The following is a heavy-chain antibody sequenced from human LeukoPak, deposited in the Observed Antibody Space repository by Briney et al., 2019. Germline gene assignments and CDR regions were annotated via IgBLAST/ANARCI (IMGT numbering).Heavy chain of an antibody. CDR1: GFTFSSYW. CDR3: AKGKGLSRVATIYYFDY. V-gene: IGHV3-7*01. D-gene: IGHD5-12*01. CDR2: IKQDGSEK. Sequence: PGGSLRLSCAASGFTFSSYWMSWVRQAPGKGLEWVANIKQDGSEKYYVDSVKGRFTISRDNAKNSLYLQMNSLRAEDTAVYYCAKGKGLSRVATIYYFDYWGQGTLVTVSS. J-gene: IGHJ4*02.